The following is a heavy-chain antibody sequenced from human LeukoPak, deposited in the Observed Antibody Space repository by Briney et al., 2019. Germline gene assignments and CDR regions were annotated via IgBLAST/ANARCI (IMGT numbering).Heavy chain of an antibody. D-gene: IGHD1-7*01. Sequence: GGSLRLSCAASGFTFSSYAMTWVRQAPGKGLEWVSAIVASGGSTYYADSVKGRSTTSRDNSKNTLYLQMNSLRAEDTAVYYCAKDRDGNYPNWFDPWGQGTLVTVSS. V-gene: IGHV3-23*01. CDR2: IVASGGST. CDR1: GFTFSSYA. J-gene: IGHJ5*02. CDR3: AKDRDGNYPNWFDP.